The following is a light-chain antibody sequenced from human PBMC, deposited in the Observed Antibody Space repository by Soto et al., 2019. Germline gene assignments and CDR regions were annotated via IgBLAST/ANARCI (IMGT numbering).Light chain of an antibody. V-gene: IGKV3-15*01. CDR2: GAS. Sequence: IVMTQSPATLSVSLGERVTLSCRASQSVSTNLAWYQQKPGQAPRLLIYGASTRATGFPDRFSGSGSGTEFTLTISSLQSEDVAVYYCQQYYTTPTWTFGQGTKVEV. CDR3: QQYYTTPTWT. CDR1: QSVSTN. J-gene: IGKJ1*01.